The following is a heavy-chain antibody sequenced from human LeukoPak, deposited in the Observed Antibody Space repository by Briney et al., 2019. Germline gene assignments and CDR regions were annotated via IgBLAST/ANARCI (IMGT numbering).Heavy chain of an antibody. CDR2: INHSEST. V-gene: IGHV4-34*01. CDR1: GGSFSGYY. Sequence: SETLSLTCAVYGGSFSGYYWSWIRQPPGKGLEWIGEINHSESTNYNPSLKSRVTISVDTSKNQFSLKLSSVTAADTAVYYCARSPSTGLYPFDYWGQGTLVTVSS. J-gene: IGHJ4*02. CDR3: ARSPSTGLYPFDY. D-gene: IGHD3-16*02.